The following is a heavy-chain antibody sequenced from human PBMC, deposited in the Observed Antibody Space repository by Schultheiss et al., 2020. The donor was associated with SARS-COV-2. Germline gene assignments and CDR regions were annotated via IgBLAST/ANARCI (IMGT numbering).Heavy chain of an antibody. J-gene: IGHJ4*02. CDR3: AKAKFPLLVVVVAARVSLDY. Sequence: GESLKISCAASGFTFSSYAMSWVRQAPGKGLEWVSAISGSGGSTYYADSVKGRFTISRDNSKNTLYLQMNSLRAEDTAVYYCAKAKFPLLVVVVAARVSLDYWGQGTLVTVSS. CDR1: GFTFSSYA. D-gene: IGHD2-15*01. CDR2: ISGSGGST. V-gene: IGHV3-23*01.